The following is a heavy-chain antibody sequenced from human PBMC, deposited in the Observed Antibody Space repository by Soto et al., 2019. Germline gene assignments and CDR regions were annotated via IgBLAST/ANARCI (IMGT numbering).Heavy chain of an antibody. V-gene: IGHV1-8*02. CDR2: INPNSGNT. J-gene: IGHJ5*02. CDR1: GYTFTSYA. CDR3: ARTNYYDTSGHPNWFDP. D-gene: IGHD3-22*01. Sequence: AASVKVSCKASGYTFTSYAMHWVRQAPGQRLEWMGWINPNSGNTGYAQKFQGRVTMTRNASISTAYMELSSLRSEDTAVYYCARTNYYDTSGHPNWFDPWGQGTLVTVSS.